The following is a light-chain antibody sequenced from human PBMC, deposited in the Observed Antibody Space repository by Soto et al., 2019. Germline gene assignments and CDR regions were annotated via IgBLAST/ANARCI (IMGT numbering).Light chain of an antibody. CDR3: QQGYSALLS. V-gene: IGKV1-39*01. Sequence: DIQMTQSPSSLSASVGDRVTITCRASQSSSSYLNWYQHKPGKAPKLLIYAASSLQSGVPSRFSGSGSGTDFTLTISSLQPEDFATYYCQQGYSALLSFGGGTKVEIK. J-gene: IGKJ4*01. CDR2: AAS. CDR1: QSSSSY.